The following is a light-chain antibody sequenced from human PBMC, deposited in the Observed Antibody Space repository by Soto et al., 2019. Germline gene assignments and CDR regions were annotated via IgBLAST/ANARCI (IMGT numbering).Light chain of an antibody. CDR1: QNVVYSSNNKNY. J-gene: IGKJ2*01. V-gene: IGKV4-1*01. CDR3: QQYYSVPLT. Sequence: DIVMTQSPDSLAVSLGERATINCKSSQNVVYSSNNKNYLAWYQQKPGQPPKLLIYWASTREFGVPDRFSGSGSGTDFTLTINTLQAEDVAVYYCQQYYSVPLTFGQGTRLEIK. CDR2: WAS.